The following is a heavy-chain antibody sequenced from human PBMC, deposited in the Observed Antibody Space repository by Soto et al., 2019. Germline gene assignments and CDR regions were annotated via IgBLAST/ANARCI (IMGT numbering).Heavy chain of an antibody. CDR2: ISAYNGNT. CDR3: ARGGYYPPDAFDI. J-gene: IGHJ3*02. CDR1: GGTFSSYA. V-gene: IGHV1-18*01. D-gene: IGHD3-22*01. Sequence: GASVKISCKASGGTFSSYAISWVRQAPGQGLEWMGWISAYNGNTNYAQKFQGRVTMTTDTSTSTAYMELRSLRSDDTAVYYCARGGYYPPDAFDIWGQGTMVTVSS.